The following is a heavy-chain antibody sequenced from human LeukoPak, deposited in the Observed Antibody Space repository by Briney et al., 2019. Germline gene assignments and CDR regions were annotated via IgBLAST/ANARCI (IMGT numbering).Heavy chain of an antibody. CDR1: GFIFSDYS. CDR3: ARDSGVIIPAATVNYYYGMDV. J-gene: IGHJ6*02. D-gene: IGHD2-2*01. CDR2: INTGSAYI. Sequence: PGGSLRLSCAASGFIFSDYSMNWVRQAPGKGPEWVSSINTGSAYIKYADSVEGRFTISRDDAKNLLYLQMNSLRGEDTAVYYCARDSGVIIPAATVNYYYGMDVWGQGTTVTVSS. V-gene: IGHV3-21*01.